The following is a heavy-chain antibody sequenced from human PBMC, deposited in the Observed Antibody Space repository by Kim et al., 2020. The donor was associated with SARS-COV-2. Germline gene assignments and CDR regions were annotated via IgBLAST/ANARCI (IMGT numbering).Heavy chain of an antibody. V-gene: IGHV4-59*08. J-gene: IGHJ6*02. CDR2: FYFTGST. CDR3: ARRSGGFLTGYGMDV. D-gene: IGHD3-9*01. CDR1: GGSIRNYH. Sequence: SETLSLTCTVSGGSIRNYHWNWIRQPPGKGLEGMGYFYFTGSTTYNPSLKSRVTISVDMSKNQFSLKLTSVTAADTAVYYCARRSGGFLTGYGMDVWGPGTTVTVS.